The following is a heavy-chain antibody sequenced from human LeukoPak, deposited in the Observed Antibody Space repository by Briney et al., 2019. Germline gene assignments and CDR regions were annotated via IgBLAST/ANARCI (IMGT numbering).Heavy chain of an antibody. V-gene: IGHV1-69*06. CDR2: IIPIFGTA. D-gene: IGHD3-22*01. CDR1: GGTFSSYA. CDR3: ARAPAYYDSSGYLGAFDI. Sequence: ASVKVSCKASGGTFSSYAISWVRQAPGQGLEWMGGIIPIFGTANYAQKFQGRVTITADKSTSTAYMELSSLRSEDTAVYYCARAPAYYDSSGYLGAFDIWGQGTMVTVSS. J-gene: IGHJ3*02.